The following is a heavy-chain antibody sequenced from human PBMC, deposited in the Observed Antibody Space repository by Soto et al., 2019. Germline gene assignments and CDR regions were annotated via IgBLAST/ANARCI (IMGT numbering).Heavy chain of an antibody. D-gene: IGHD6-6*01. V-gene: IGHV3-21*01. Sequence: GGSLRLSCAASGFTFSSYSMNWVRQAPGKGLEWVSSISSSSSYIYYADSVKGRFTISRDNAKNSLYLQMNSLRAEDTAVYYCARDREYSSSSRDYYYYGMDVWGQGTTVTVSS. CDR2: ISSSSSYI. CDR1: GFTFSSYS. CDR3: ARDREYSSSSRDYYYYGMDV. J-gene: IGHJ6*02.